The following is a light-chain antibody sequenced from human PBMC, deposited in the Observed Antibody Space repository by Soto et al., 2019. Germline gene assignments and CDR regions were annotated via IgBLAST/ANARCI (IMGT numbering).Light chain of an antibody. CDR2: EVS. Sequence: QSVLTQPASVSGSPGQSITISCTGTSSDVGGYNYVAWYQQHPGKVPRLMIYEVSNRPSGVSNRFSGSKSGNTASLTISGIQAEDEADYYCSSYTSSTTVIFGGGTKLTVL. J-gene: IGLJ2*01. CDR1: SSDVGGYNY. CDR3: SSYTSSTTVI. V-gene: IGLV2-14*01.